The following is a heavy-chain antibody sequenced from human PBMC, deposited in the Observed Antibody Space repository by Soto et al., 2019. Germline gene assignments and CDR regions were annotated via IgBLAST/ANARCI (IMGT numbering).Heavy chain of an antibody. D-gene: IGHD2-21*01. CDR3: AREGGAPCGGGCRIDF. V-gene: IGHV3-23*01. CDR2: ISASGGAT. Sequence: EVQLLESGGGLVQPGGSLRLSCAASGFRFSSYAMSWVRQTPGKGLEWVSAISASGGATYYADSVTGRFTISRDSSKNTLSLQMNSLRGEDTAVYYCAREGGAPCGGGCRIDFWGQGTLVTVSS. CDR1: GFRFSSYA. J-gene: IGHJ4*02.